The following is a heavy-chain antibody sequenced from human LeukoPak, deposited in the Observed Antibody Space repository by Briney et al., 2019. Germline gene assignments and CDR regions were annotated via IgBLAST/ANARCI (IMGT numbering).Heavy chain of an antibody. V-gene: IGHV4-61*01. Sequence: SETLSLTCTVSGYSISSGYYWGWIRQPPGKGLEWIGYIYYSGSTNYNPSLKSRVTISVDTSKNQFSLKLSSVTAADTAVYYCARVRGDPLFWYSDLWGRGTLVTVSS. J-gene: IGHJ2*01. CDR3: ARVRGDPLFWYSDL. D-gene: IGHD4-17*01. CDR2: IYYSGST. CDR1: GYSISSGYY.